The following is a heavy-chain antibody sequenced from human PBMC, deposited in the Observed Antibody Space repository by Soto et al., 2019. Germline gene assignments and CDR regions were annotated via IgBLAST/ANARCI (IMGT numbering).Heavy chain of an antibody. CDR3: AKVIVVVVAATPNAFDI. V-gene: IGHV3-23*01. CDR1: GFTFSSYA. CDR2: ISGSGGST. Sequence: EVQLLESGGGLVQPGGSLRLSCAASGFTFSSYAMSRVRQAPGKGLEWVQAISGSGGSTYYADSVKGRFTISRDNSNNTLYLQMNSLTAEDTAVYYCAKVIVVVVAATPNAFDIWGQGTMVTVSS. D-gene: IGHD2-15*01. J-gene: IGHJ3*02.